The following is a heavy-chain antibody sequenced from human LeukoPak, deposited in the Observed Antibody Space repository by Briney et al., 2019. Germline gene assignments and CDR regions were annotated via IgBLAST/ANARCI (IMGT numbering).Heavy chain of an antibody. CDR2: IKQDGSEK. V-gene: IGHV3-7*01. CDR3: ARVGTLSNYYYYMDV. Sequence: GGSLRLSCAASGFTFSSYWMSWVRQAPGKGLEWVANIKQDGSEKYYVDSVKGRFTISRDNAKNSLYLQMNSPRAEDTAVYYCARVGTLSNYYYYMDVWGKGTTVTVSS. J-gene: IGHJ6*03. CDR1: GFTFSSYW. D-gene: IGHD2/OR15-2a*01.